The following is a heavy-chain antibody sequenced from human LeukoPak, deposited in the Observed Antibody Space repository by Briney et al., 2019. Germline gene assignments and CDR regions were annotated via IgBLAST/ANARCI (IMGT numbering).Heavy chain of an antibody. V-gene: IGHV1-8*01. CDR3: ARAYVWGDYDLDY. CDR1: GYTFTSYD. J-gene: IGHJ4*02. D-gene: IGHD3-16*01. CDR2: MNPNSGNT. Sequence: GASVKVSCKASGYTFTSYDINWVRQATGQGLEWMGWMNPNSGNTDYAQKFQGRVTMTRNTSISTAYMELSSLRSEDTAVYYCARAYVWGDYDLDYWGQGTLVTVSS.